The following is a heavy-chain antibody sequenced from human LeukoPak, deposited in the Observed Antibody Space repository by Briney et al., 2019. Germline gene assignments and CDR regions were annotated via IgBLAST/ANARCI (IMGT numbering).Heavy chain of an antibody. CDR1: GFTFSSYS. CDR2: ISSSCTI. V-gene: IGHV3-48*02. D-gene: IGHD1-26*01. Sequence: GGSLRLSCAASGFTFSSYSMNWVRQAPGKGLEWVSYISSSCTIYYADSVKGRFTISRDNAKNSLYLQMNSLRDEDTAVYYCAREPSGSYTPFDYWGQGTLVTVSS. CDR3: AREPSGSYTPFDY. J-gene: IGHJ4*02.